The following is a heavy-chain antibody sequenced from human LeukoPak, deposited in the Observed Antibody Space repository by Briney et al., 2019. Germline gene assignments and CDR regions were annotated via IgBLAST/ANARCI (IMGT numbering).Heavy chain of an antibody. CDR1: GFTFSSYI. CDR3: ARDKSVASDNWFDP. D-gene: IGHD4-23*01. CDR2: ISRNSTYI. Sequence: GGSLRRSCAASGFTFSSYIMNWVRQAPGKGLEWVASISRNSTYIHYADSVKGRFTISRDNARNSLFLQMNSLRAEDTAVYYCARDKSVASDNWFDPWGQGTLVTVSS. J-gene: IGHJ5*02. V-gene: IGHV3-21*01.